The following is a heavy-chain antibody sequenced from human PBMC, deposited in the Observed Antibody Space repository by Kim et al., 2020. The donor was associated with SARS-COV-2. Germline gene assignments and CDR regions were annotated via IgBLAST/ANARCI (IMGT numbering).Heavy chain of an antibody. Sequence: SQKFQGRVTITRDTSASTAYMELSSLRSEDTAVYYCARGRYSGYDLGDYWGQGTLVTVSS. CDR3: ARGRYSGYDLGDY. V-gene: IGHV1-3*01. D-gene: IGHD5-12*01. J-gene: IGHJ4*02.